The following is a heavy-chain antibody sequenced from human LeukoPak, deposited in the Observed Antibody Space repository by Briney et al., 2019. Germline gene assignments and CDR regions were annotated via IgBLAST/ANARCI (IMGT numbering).Heavy chain of an antibody. D-gene: IGHD6-19*01. J-gene: IGHJ6*02. CDR3: AKGDLAVAGYYYYGMDV. Sequence: GGSLRLSCAASGFTFDDYAMHCVRLSPGKGLEWVSLISGDAGSTYYADSVKGRFTISRDNRKNSLYLQMNSLRTEDTALYYCAKGDLAVAGYYYYGMDVWGQGTTVTVSS. V-gene: IGHV3-43*02. CDR2: ISGDAGST. CDR1: GFTFDDYA.